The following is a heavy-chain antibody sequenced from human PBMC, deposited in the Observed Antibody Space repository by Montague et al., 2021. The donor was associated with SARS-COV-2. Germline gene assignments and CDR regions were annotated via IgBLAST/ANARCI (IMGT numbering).Heavy chain of an antibody. V-gene: IGHV4-34*01. Sequence: SETLSLTCAVHGGSFSTYSWNWIRQPPGKGLEWIGEIHHGGSTNYNPSLKSRVTISADTSKNQFSLKLTSVAAADTADYYCAGLGDGVVPSPILGVGPYYSYYYMDVWGKGTTVTVSS. CDR3: AGLGDGVVPSPILGVGPYYSYYYMDV. CDR1: GGSFSTYS. CDR2: IHHGGST. D-gene: IGHD3-10*01. J-gene: IGHJ6*03.